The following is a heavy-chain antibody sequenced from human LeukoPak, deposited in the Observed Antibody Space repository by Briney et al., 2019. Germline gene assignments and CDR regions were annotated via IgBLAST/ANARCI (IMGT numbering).Heavy chain of an antibody. CDR1: GFTFSDYY. D-gene: IGHD3-22*01. Sequence: SGGSLRLSCAASGFTFSDYYMSWIRQAPGKGLEWVSYISSSGSTIYYADSVKGRFTISRDNAKNSLCLQMNSLRAEDTAVYYCARGSAPAYYYDSSGYFFDYWGQGTLVTVSS. V-gene: IGHV3-11*04. J-gene: IGHJ4*02. CDR2: ISSSGSTI. CDR3: ARGSAPAYYYDSSGYFFDY.